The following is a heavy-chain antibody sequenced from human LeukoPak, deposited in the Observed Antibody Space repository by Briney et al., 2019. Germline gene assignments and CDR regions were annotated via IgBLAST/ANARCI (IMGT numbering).Heavy chain of an antibody. D-gene: IGHD7-27*01. CDR1: GFTFNTYA. CDR3: ARDNNWGSTHY. CDR2: IAYDGNNK. J-gene: IGHJ4*02. V-gene: IGHV3-30-3*01. Sequence: GGSLRLSCAASGFTFNTYAMHWVRQAPGKGLEWVAVIAYDGNNKYYADSVKGRFTVSRDNTKNTLYLQMNSLRAEDTAVYYCARDNNWGSTHYWGQGTLVTVAS.